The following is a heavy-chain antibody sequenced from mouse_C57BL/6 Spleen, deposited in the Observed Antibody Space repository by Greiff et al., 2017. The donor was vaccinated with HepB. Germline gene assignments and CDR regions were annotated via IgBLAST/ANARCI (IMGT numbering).Heavy chain of an antibody. CDR1: GFTFSSYA. CDR3: TRAVNDYNWYFDV. Sequence: EVKLMESGAGLVKPGGSLKLSCAASGFTFSSYAMSWVRQTPEKRLEWVAYISSGGDYIYYADTVKGRFTISRDNARNTLYLQMSSLKSEDTAMYYCTRAVNDYNWYFDVWGTGTTVTVSS. J-gene: IGHJ1*03. CDR2: ISSGGDYI. D-gene: IGHD2-4*01. V-gene: IGHV5-9-1*02.